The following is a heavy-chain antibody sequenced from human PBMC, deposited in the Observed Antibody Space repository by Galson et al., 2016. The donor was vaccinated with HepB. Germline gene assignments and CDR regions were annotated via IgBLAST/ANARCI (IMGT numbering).Heavy chain of an antibody. D-gene: IGHD4-17*01. Sequence: SVKVSCKASGYTFTDYYLHWVRQAPGQGLEWLGWINPNSGGTNYAQKFQGWVTMTRDTSISTAYIELSKLRSDDTAVYYCAENFGDSYYGVDVWGQGTTVTVSS. J-gene: IGHJ6*02. CDR3: AENFGDSYYGVDV. V-gene: IGHV1-2*04. CDR2: INPNSGGT. CDR1: GYTFTDYY.